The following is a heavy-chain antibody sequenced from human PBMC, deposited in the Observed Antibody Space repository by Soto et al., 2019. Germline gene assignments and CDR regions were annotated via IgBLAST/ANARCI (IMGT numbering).Heavy chain of an antibody. CDR1: GGSINSNNYY. V-gene: IGHV4-39*01. CDR3: AKVVVAATRHTEFDS. D-gene: IGHD2-15*01. J-gene: IGHJ4*02. CDR2: IYYDGST. Sequence: LSLTCSVSGGSINSNNYYWAWIRQPPGKGLAWIASIYYDGSTYYNPSLKSRVTISVDASKNRFYLQLRSVTAADTAVYYCAKVVVAATRHTEFDSWGQGTLVTVSS.